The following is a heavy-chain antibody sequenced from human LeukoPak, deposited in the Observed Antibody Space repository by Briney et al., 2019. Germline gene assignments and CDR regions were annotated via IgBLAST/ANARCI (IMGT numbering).Heavy chain of an antibody. V-gene: IGHV1-2*02. J-gene: IGHJ5*02. D-gene: IGHD3-22*01. CDR3: AGDPIGYDSSGYLNWFDP. CDR1: GDTFTGYY. Sequence: ASVKVSCKASGDTFTGYYMHWVRQAPGQGLEWMGWINPNSGGTNYAQKFQGRVTMTRDTSISTAYMELSRLRSDDTAVYYCAGDPIGYDSSGYLNWFDPWGQGTLVTVSS. CDR2: INPNSGGT.